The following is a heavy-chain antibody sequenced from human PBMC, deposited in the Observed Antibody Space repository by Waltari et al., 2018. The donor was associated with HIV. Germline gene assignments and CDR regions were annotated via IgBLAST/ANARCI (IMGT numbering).Heavy chain of an antibody. CDR2: IRSDTDTI. D-gene: IGHD6-19*01. V-gene: IGHV3-11*01. J-gene: IGHJ4*02. CDR1: GFYFSDYY. CDR3: ARLKYSSGFFDY. Sequence: QVQLVESGGGLVNPGGSLRLSCATSGFYFSDYYMTWIRQAPGKGLEWVSYIRSDTDTIYYADSVKGRFTISRDNAKNSLYLQMNRLSVEDTAVYYCARLKYSSGFFDYWGQGALVTVSS.